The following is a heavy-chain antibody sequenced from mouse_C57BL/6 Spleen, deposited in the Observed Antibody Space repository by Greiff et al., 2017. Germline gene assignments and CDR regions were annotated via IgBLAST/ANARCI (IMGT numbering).Heavy chain of an antibody. V-gene: IGHV1-22*01. CDR1: GYTFTDYN. J-gene: IGHJ4*01. Sequence: EVKLMESGPELVKPGASVKMSCKASGYTFTDYNMHWVKQSHGKSLEWIGYINPNNGGTSYNQKFKGKATLTVNKSSSTAYMELSSLTSEESAVYYCARGGWLRMDYWGQGTSVTVSS. D-gene: IGHD2-2*01. CDR3: ARGGWLRMDY. CDR2: INPNNGGT.